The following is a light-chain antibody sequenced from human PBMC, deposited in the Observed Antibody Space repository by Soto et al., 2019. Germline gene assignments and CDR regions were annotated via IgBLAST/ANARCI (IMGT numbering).Light chain of an antibody. CDR1: SSDVGGYNY. CDR2: EVS. Sequence: SVLTQPASVSGSPGQSITISCTGTSSDVGGYNYVSWYQQHPGKAPKLMIHEVSNRPSGVSNRFSGSKSGNTASLTISGLLAEDEADYYCSSYTSRSTYVSGTGTKVTVL. J-gene: IGLJ1*01. CDR3: SSYTSRSTYV. V-gene: IGLV2-14*01.